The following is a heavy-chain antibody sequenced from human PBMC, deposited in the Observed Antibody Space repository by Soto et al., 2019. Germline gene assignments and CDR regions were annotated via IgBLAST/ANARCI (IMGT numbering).Heavy chain of an antibody. CDR2: IPSSGASL. Sequence: EVQLVESGGGLVNPGGSLRLSCAASGFTFSSYSLNWVRQAPGKGLEWVSSIPSSGASLYYADSVKGRFTISRDNAKNSLYLQMNSLRAEDTAVYYCARDGSEGSGEIGYYYYMDVWGKGTTATVSS. V-gene: IGHV3-21*01. CDR3: ARDGSEGSGEIGYYYYMDV. J-gene: IGHJ6*03. D-gene: IGHD2-15*01. CDR1: GFTFSSYS.